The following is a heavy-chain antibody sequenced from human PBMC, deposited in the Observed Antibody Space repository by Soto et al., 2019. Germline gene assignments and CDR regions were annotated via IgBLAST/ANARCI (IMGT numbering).Heavy chain of an antibody. CDR1: GFTFGDYA. Sequence: PGGSLRLSCTASGFTFGDYAMSWFRQAPGKGLEWVGFIRSKAYGGTTEYAASVKGRFTISRDDSKSIAYLQMNSLKTEDTAVYYCTRDYSGYSGYDFIFHYWGQGTLLTV. CDR2: IRSKAYGGTT. V-gene: IGHV3-49*03. CDR3: TRDYSGYSGYDFIFHY. D-gene: IGHD5-12*01. J-gene: IGHJ4*02.